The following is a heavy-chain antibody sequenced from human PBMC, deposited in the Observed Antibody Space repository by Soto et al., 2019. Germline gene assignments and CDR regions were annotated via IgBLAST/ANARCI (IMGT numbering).Heavy chain of an antibody. CDR1: GFTFSSYS. J-gene: IGHJ4*02. CDR3: ARDPVTGDRGDFDY. CDR2: ISSSSSYI. V-gene: IGHV3-21*01. D-gene: IGHD7-27*01. Sequence: EVQLVESGGGLVKPGGSLRLSCAASGFTFSSYSMNWVRQAPGKGLEWVSSISSSSSYIYYADPVKGRFTISRDNAKNSLYLQMNSLRAEDTAVYYCARDPVTGDRGDFDYWGQGTLVTVSS.